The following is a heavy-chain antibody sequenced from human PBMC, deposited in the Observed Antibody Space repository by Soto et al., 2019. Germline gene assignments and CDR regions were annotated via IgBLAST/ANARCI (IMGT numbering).Heavy chain of an antibody. D-gene: IGHD5-12*01. CDR1: GGSISSYY. CDR3: ARKGDSGYELFDY. V-gene: IGHV4-59*01. J-gene: IGHJ4*02. CDR2: IYYSGST. Sequence: TSETLSLTCTVSGGSISSYYWSWIRQPPGKGLEWIGYIYYSGSTNYNPSLKSRVTISVDTSKNQFSLKLSSVTAADTAVYYCARKGDSGYELFDYWGQGTLVTVSS.